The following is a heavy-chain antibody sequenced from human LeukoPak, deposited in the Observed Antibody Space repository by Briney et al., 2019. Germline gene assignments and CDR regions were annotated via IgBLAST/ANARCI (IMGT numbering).Heavy chain of an antibody. CDR2: IYSSGST. CDR3: ARLRSQLRERTQYVDY. D-gene: IGHD1-1*01. CDR1: GGSISGVSYY. Sequence: PSQTLSLTCTVSGGSISGVSYYWSWIRQPAGKGLEWIGRIYSSGSTNYNPSLKSRVTISVDTSKNQFSLKLRSVTAADTAVYYCARLRSQLRERTQYVDYWGQGTLVTVSS. V-gene: IGHV4-61*02. J-gene: IGHJ4*02.